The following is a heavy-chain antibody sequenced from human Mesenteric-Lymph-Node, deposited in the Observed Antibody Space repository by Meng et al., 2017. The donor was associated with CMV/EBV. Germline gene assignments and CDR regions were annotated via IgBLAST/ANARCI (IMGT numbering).Heavy chain of an antibody. V-gene: IGHV2-5*02. Sequence: GFSLSTSGVGVGWIRQPPGKALGWLALIHWDNDKRCSPSLKGRLTITKDTSNNQVVLTMTNMDPVDTATYYCARQFAAAGSYWYFDLWGRGTLVTVSS. CDR1: GFSLSTSGVG. CDR2: IHWDNDK. D-gene: IGHD6-13*01. J-gene: IGHJ2*01. CDR3: ARQFAAAGSYWYFDL.